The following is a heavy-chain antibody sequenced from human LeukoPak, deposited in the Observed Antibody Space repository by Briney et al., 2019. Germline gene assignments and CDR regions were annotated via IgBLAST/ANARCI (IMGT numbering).Heavy chain of an antibody. CDR2: NYYSGST. CDR3: ARHKSYGDAFNI. V-gene: IGHV4-59*01. J-gene: IGHJ3*02. CDR1: GGSISSYY. D-gene: IGHD3-16*01. Sequence: SETLSLTCTVSGGSISSYYWSWVRQPPGKGLEWIGYNYYSGSTNYNPSLKGRVTISVDTSKNQFSLKLSSVTAADTAVYYCARHKSYGDAFNIWGQGTMVTVSS.